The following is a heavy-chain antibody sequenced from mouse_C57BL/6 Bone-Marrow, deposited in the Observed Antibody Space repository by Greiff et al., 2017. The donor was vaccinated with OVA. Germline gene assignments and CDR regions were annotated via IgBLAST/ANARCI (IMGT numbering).Heavy chain of an antibody. CDR1: GFSLSTFGMG. Sequence: VKLMESGPGILQPSQTLSLSCSFSGFSLSTFGMGVGWIRQPSGKGLEWLAHIWWDDDKYYHPALKSRLTNSKDTSKNQEFLRIANVDTANTATYYCARIDSLNDYGSSHNDWGTGTTVTVSS. CDR2: IWWDDDK. D-gene: IGHD1-1*01. V-gene: IGHV8-8*01. J-gene: IGHJ1*03. CDR3: ARIDSLNDYGSSHND.